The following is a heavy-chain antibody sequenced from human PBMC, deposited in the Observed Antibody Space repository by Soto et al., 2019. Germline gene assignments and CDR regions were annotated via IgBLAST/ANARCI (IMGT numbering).Heavy chain of an antibody. CDR1: GYTFNFYG. J-gene: IGHJ4*02. D-gene: IGHD3-16*01. CDR2: ISGLNGNT. V-gene: IGHV1-18*01. CDR3: ARIGVSSGHESPDFDS. Sequence: ASVKVSCKASGYTFNFYGITWVRQAPGQGLEWMGWISGLNGNTNYAADLQGRVTMPTDTSTSTAYMELRGLRSDDTAVYYCARIGVSSGHESPDFDSWGQGTLVTVSS.